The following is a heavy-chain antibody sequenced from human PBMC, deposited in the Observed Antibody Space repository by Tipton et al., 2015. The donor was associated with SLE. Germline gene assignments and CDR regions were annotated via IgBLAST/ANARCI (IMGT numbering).Heavy chain of an antibody. V-gene: IGHV4-61*02. J-gene: IGHJ4*02. Sequence: TLSLTCTVSGGSITSGSYYWSWIRQPAGKGLEWIGRIYTSGSTNYNPSLKSRVTISVDTSKNQFSLKLRSVTAADTAVYYCARGMVRDSDWPQFDYWGQGTLVTVSS. CDR3: ARGMVRDSDWPQFDY. D-gene: IGHD3-9*01. CDR1: GGSITSGSYY. CDR2: IYTSGST.